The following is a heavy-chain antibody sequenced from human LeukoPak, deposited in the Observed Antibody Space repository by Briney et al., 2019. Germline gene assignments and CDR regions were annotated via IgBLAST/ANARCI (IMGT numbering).Heavy chain of an antibody. D-gene: IGHD3-10*01. Sequence: GGSLRLSCAASGFTFDDYAMHWVRQAPGKGLEWVSGISWNSGSIGHADSVKGRFTISRDNSKNTLYLQMNSLRAEDTAVYYCATVWFGELLYHYWGQGTLVTVSS. CDR2: ISWNSGSI. CDR1: GFTFDDYA. CDR3: ATVWFGELLYHY. J-gene: IGHJ4*02. V-gene: IGHV3-9*01.